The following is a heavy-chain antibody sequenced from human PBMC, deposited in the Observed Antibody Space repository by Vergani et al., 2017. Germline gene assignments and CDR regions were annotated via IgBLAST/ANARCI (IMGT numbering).Heavy chain of an antibody. D-gene: IGHD5-18*01. CDR2: IYYSGST. J-gene: IGHJ4*02. Sequence: QVQLQESGPGLVKPSETLSLTCTVSGGSISSYYWSWIRQPPGKGLEWIGYIYYSGSTNYNPSLKSRVTISVDTSKNQFSLKLSSVTAADTAVYYCAGGIQLWLIDYWGQGTLVTVSS. V-gene: IGHV4-59*01. CDR3: AGGIQLWLIDY. CDR1: GGSISSYY.